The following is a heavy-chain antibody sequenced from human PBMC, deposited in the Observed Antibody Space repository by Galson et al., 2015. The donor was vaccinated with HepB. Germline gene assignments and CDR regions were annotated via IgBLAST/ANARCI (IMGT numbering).Heavy chain of an antibody. CDR1: GFTFSSYS. CDR3: ALYGGTYSNFRTPSGNFDY. V-gene: IGHV3-21*01. J-gene: IGHJ4*02. Sequence: SLRLSCAASGFTFSSYSMNWVRQAPGKGLEWVSSISSSSSYIYYADSVKGRFTISRDNAKNSLYLQMNSLRAEDTAVYYCALYGGTYSNFRTPSGNFDYWGQGTLVTVSS. D-gene: IGHD4-11*01. CDR2: ISSSSSYI.